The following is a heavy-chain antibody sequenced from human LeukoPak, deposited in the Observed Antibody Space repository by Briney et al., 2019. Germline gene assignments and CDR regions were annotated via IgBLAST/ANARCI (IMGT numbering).Heavy chain of an antibody. CDR1: GFTFSSYA. Sequence: GGSLRLSCAASGFTFSSYAMSWVRQAPGKGLEWVSTINDSGGNTYYTDSVKGRFAISRDNSKNTLYLRMNSLRAEDTALYYCVSFAPYDAFDIWGQGTMVTVSS. J-gene: IGHJ3*02. V-gene: IGHV3-23*01. CDR2: INDSGGNT. CDR3: VSFAPYDAFDI.